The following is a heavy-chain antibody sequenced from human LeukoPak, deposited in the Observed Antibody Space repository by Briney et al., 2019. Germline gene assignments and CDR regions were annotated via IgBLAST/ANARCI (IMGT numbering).Heavy chain of an antibody. CDR2: IHNDGST. D-gene: IGHD3-3*02. J-gene: IGHJ4*02. V-gene: IGHV3-53*01. Sequence: GGSLRLSCAASGFIVSNTYMTWVRQAPGKGLEWVSVIHNDGSTYYADSVKGGFTISRDNSKNMLFLRMNSLRVEDTAVYFCVSLARDYWGQGTLVSVSS. CDR3: VSLARDY. CDR1: GFIVSNTY.